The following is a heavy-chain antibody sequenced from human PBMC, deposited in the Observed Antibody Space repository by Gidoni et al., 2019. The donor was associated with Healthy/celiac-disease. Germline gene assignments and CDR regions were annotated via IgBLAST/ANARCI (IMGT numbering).Heavy chain of an antibody. CDR1: GFTFSGSA. V-gene: IGHV3-73*02. Sequence: EVQLVESGGGLVQPAGSLTLSCAASGFTFSGSAMHWVRQASGKGLEWVGRIRSKANSYATAYAASVKGRFTISRDDSKNTAYLQMNSLKTEDTAVYYCTRHRYYYDRSGYYHDAFDIWGQGTMVTVSS. D-gene: IGHD3-22*01. CDR3: TRHRYYYDRSGYYHDAFDI. CDR2: IRSKANSYAT. J-gene: IGHJ3*02.